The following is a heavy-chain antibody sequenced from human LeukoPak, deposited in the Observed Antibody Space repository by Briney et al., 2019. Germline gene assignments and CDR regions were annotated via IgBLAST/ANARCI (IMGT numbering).Heavy chain of an antibody. V-gene: IGHV3-21*01. Sequence: PGVPLRLSCGACGCTFRSYSMPGVRQAPGKGVEWVSSISSSSTYIYYADSVKGRFTISRDNAKNSLYLQMNSLRVEDTAVYYCARASSQWLVPYWGQGTLVTVSS. J-gene: IGHJ4*02. CDR2: ISSSSTYI. CDR1: GCTFRSYS. CDR3: ARASSQWLVPY. D-gene: IGHD6-19*01.